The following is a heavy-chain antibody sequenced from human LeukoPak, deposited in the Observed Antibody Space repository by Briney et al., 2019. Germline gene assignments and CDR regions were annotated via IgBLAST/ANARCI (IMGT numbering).Heavy chain of an antibody. CDR3: AKNGDRGAFCSGGTCYPYYYYYMDV. CDR2: ISSSSSTI. V-gene: IGHV3-48*01. J-gene: IGHJ6*03. Sequence: GGSLGLSCAASGFTFSSYSMNWVRQAPGKGLEWVSYISSSSSTIYYADSVKGRFTISRDNAKNSLYLQMNSLRAEDTAVYYCAKNGDRGAFCSGGTCYPYYYYYMDVWGKGTTVTISS. D-gene: IGHD2-15*01. CDR1: GFTFSSYS.